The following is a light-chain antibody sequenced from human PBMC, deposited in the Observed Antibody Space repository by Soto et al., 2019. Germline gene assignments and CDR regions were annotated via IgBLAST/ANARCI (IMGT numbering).Light chain of an antibody. V-gene: IGKV3-11*01. CDR1: QGVSSY. CDR2: DAS. J-gene: IGKJ4*01. Sequence: EIVLTQSPATLSLSPGERATLSCRASQGVSSYLAWYQQKPGQAPRLLIYDASNRATGIPARFSGSGSGTDFTLPISSLEPGDFAVYFCQQRSNWPLTFGGGTKVEIK. CDR3: QQRSNWPLT.